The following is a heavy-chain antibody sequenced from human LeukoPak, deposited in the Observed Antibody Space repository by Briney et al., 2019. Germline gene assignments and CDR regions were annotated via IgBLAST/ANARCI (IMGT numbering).Heavy chain of an antibody. D-gene: IGHD4-23*01. CDR2: INHSGST. Sequence: SETLSLTCAVYGGSFSGYYWSWIRQPPGKGLEWIGEINHSGSTNYNPSLKSRVTISVDTSKNQFSLKLRSDDTAVYYCADQGVTSGDYDAFDFWGQGTMVTVSS. CDR3: ADQGVTSGDYDAFDF. J-gene: IGHJ3*01. CDR1: GGSFSGYY. V-gene: IGHV4-34*01.